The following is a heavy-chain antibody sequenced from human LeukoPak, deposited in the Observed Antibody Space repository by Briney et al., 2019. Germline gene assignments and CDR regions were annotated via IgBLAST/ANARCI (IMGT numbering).Heavy chain of an antibody. J-gene: IGHJ4*02. CDR1: GYSISSGYY. Sequence: SETLSLTCTVSGYSISSGYYWGWIRQPPGKGLEWIGSMYRSGSTYYNPSLKSRVTISAGTSKNQFSLKLSSVTAADTAVYYCARDSGSYEAPFDYWGQGTLVTVSS. V-gene: IGHV4-38-2*02. CDR2: MYRSGST. CDR3: ARDSGSYEAPFDY. D-gene: IGHD1-26*01.